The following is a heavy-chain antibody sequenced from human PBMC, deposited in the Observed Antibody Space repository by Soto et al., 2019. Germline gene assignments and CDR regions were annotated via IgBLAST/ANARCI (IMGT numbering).Heavy chain of an antibody. Sequence: SQTLSLTCVISGDSLSNNSAAWNWIRQSPSRGLEWLGRTYYRSRWYNQYAEPIKSRITINPDTSKNQFSLHLKSVTPEDSAVYYCARDQGIVATIADWGQGTLVTAPQ. V-gene: IGHV6-1*01. CDR3: ARDQGIVATIAD. CDR1: GDSLSNNSAA. D-gene: IGHD5-12*01. CDR2: TYYRSRWYN. J-gene: IGHJ4*02.